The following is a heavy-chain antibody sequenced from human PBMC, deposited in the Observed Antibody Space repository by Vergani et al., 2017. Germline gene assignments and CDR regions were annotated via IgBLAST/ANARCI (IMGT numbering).Heavy chain of an antibody. V-gene: IGHV4-34*01. CDR2: INHSGST. CDR3: ARGNYYGSWSYYRVKKYFDY. D-gene: IGHD3-10*01. Sequence: QVQLQQWGAGLLKPSETLSLTCAVYGRSFSGYYWSWIRQPPGKGLEWIGEINHSGSTNYNPSLKSRVTISVDTSKNQFSLKLSSVTAADTAVYYCARGNYYGSWSYYRVKKYFDYWGQGTLVTVSS. J-gene: IGHJ4*02. CDR1: GRSFSGYY.